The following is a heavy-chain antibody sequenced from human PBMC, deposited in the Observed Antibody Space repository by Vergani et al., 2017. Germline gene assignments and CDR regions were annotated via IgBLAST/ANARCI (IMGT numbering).Heavy chain of an antibody. CDR3: ASAADELRYFDWLPNLYYYGMDV. J-gene: IGHJ6*02. Sequence: EVQLVESGGGLVKPGGSLRLSCAASGFTFSSYSMNWVRQAPGKGLEWVSSISSSSSYIYYADSVKGRFTISRDNAKNSLYLQMNSLRAEDTAVYYCASAADELRYFDWLPNLYYYGMDVWGQGTTVTVSS. V-gene: IGHV3-21*01. CDR1: GFTFSSYS. CDR2: ISSSSSYI. D-gene: IGHD3-9*01.